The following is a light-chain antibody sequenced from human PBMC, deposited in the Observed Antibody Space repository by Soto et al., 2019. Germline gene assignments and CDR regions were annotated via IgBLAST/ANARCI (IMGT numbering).Light chain of an antibody. Sequence: QSVLTQPASVSGSPGQSITISCTGTSSDVGGYKHVSWYQHHPGKAPKLMIYEVSNRPSGVSDRFSGSKSGYTASLTISGLQAEDEADYYCNSQRSSGTRVFGTGTKVTVL. V-gene: IGLV2-14*01. CDR1: SSDVGGYKH. CDR2: EVS. CDR3: NSQRSSGTRV. J-gene: IGLJ1*01.